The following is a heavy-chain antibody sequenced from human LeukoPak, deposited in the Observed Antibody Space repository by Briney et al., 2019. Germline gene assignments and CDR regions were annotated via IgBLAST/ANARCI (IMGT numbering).Heavy chain of an antibody. V-gene: IGHV3-74*01. CDR3: ARAGGYYDSSGYQDSY. CDR2: INSDGSST. CDR1: GFTVSSNY. D-gene: IGHD3-22*01. Sequence: PGGSLRLSCAASGFTVSSNYVSWVRQAPGKGLVWVSRINSDGSSTSYADSVKGRFTISRDNAKNSLYLQMNSLRAEDTAVYYCARAGGYYDSSGYQDSYWGQGTLVTVPS. J-gene: IGHJ4*02.